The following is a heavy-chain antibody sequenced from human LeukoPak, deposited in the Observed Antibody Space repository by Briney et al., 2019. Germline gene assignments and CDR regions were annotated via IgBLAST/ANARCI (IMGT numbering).Heavy chain of an antibody. CDR3: AELGITMIGGV. D-gene: IGHD3-10*02. V-gene: IGHV4-38-2*02. J-gene: IGHJ6*04. CDR2: IYHSGST. CDR1: GYSISSGYY. Sequence: SETLSLTCTVSGYSISSGYYWGWIRQPPGKGLEWIGSIYHSGSTYYNPSLKSRVTISVDTSKNQFSLKLSSVTAADTAVYYCAELGITMIGGVWGKGTTVTISS.